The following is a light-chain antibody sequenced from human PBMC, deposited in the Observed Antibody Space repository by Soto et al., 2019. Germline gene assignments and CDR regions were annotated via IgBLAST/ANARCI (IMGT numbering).Light chain of an antibody. Sequence: DIQMTQSPSTLSASVGDRVTITCRASQSISSWLAWYQQKPGKAPKLLIYDASSLESWVPSRFSGSGSGTEFTLTISSLQPDDFATDYCQQYNSYSGAFGQGTKVEIK. V-gene: IGKV1-5*01. CDR3: QQYNSYSGA. CDR1: QSISSW. CDR2: DAS. J-gene: IGKJ1*01.